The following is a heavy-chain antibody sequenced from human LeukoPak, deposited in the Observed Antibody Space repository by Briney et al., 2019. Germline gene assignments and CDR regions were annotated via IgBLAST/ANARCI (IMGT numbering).Heavy chain of an antibody. CDR1: GGSISSRSYY. V-gene: IGHV4-39*07. CDR2: IYYSGST. CDR3: ASSSPLGFDY. Sequence: SETLSLTCTVSGGSISSRSYYWGWIRQPPGKGLEWIGSIYYSGSTYYNPSLRSRVTISVDTSKNQFSLKLSSVTAADTAVYYCASSSPLGFDYWGQGTLVTVSS. J-gene: IGHJ4*02.